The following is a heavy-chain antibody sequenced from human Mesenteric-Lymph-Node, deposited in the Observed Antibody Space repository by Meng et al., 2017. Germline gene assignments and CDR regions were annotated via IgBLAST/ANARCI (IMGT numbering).Heavy chain of an antibody. D-gene: IGHD2-2*01. CDR2: IYYSGST. Sequence: QVQLQESGPGLVKPSQTLSLICTVSGGSISSGDYYWSWIRQPPGKGLEWIGYIYYSGSTYYNPSLKSRVTISVDTSKNQFSLKLSSVTAADTAVYYCARTIGGADIVVVPAAYYFDYWGQGTLVTVSS. V-gene: IGHV4-30-4*01. J-gene: IGHJ4*02. CDR3: ARTIGGADIVVVPAAYYFDY. CDR1: GGSISSGDYY.